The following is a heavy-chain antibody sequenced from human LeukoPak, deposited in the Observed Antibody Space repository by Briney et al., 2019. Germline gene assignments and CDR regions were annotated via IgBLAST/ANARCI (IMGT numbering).Heavy chain of an antibody. CDR1: GCTFTSYG. V-gene: IGHV1-18*01. D-gene: IGHD1-26*01. Sequence: ASVKVSCKASGCTFTSYGISWVRQAPGQGLEWMGWISAYNGNTHYAQKLQGRVTMTTDTSTSTAYMELRSLRSDDTAVYYCARGIVGATINPLGDDYWGQGTLVTVSS. J-gene: IGHJ4*02. CDR3: ARGIVGATINPLGDDY. CDR2: ISAYNGNT.